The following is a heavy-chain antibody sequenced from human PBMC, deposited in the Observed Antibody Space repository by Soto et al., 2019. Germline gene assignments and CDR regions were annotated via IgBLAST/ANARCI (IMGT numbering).Heavy chain of an antibody. J-gene: IGHJ4*02. D-gene: IGHD3-10*01. CDR2: FIPILGLT. CDR1: GGTLDTYT. CDR3: AGVRRDYFDS. Sequence: QVQLVQSGAAVKKPGSSVKVSCKTSGGTLDTYTFSWVRQAPGQGLEWVGRFIPILGLTNYAQKLQGRLTFTADKSTSTAYMALSGLTSEDTAVYYCAGVRRDYFDSWGQGTLVTVSS. V-gene: IGHV1-69*02.